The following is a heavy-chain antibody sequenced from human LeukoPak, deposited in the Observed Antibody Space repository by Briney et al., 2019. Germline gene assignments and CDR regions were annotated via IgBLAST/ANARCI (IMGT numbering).Heavy chain of an antibody. D-gene: IGHD5-12*01. CDR1: GYTFTNYY. CDR3: AREGEIGYDLSDY. CDR2: INPSGGST. J-gene: IGHJ4*02. Sequence: ASVKVSCKASGYTFTNYYMNWVRQAPGQGLEWMGIINPSGGSTSYAQKFQGRVTVTRDTSTSTVYMELSSLRSEDTAMYYCAREGEIGYDLSDYWGQGTLVTVSS. V-gene: IGHV1-46*01.